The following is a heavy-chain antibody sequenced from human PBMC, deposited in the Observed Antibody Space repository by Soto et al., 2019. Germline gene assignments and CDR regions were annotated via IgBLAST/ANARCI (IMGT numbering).Heavy chain of an antibody. D-gene: IGHD5-12*01. Sequence: SETLSLACTVSGGSISSYYWSWIRQPAGKGLEWIGRIYTSGSTNYNPSLKSRVTMSVDTSKNQFSLKLSSVTAADTAVYYCARAVYSGYDYYYYYGLDVWGQGTTVTVSS. CDR2: IYTSGST. CDR1: GGSISSYY. CDR3: ARAVYSGYDYYYYYGLDV. J-gene: IGHJ6*02. V-gene: IGHV4-4*07.